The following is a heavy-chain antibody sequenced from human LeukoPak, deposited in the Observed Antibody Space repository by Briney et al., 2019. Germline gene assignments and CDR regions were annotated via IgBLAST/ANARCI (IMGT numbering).Heavy chain of an antibody. V-gene: IGHV4-59*08. Sequence: SETLSLTCTVSGGSISSYYWSWIRQPPGKGLEWIGYIYYSGSTNYNPSLKSRVTISVDTSKNQFSLKLSSVTAADTAVYYCAGHVRSDCGDYAVDYWGQGTLVTVSS. CDR1: GGSISSYY. D-gene: IGHD4-17*01. CDR3: AGHVRSDCGDYAVDY. CDR2: IYYSGST. J-gene: IGHJ4*02.